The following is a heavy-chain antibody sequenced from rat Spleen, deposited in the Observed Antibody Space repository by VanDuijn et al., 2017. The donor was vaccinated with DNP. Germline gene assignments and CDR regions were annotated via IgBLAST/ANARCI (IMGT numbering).Heavy chain of an antibody. CDR3: TTAFTSY. Sequence: EVQLVESGGGLVQPGRSLKLSCAASGFTFSDYYMAWVRQAPKKGLEWVATISYDGSRTYYRDSVKGRFTISRDNAKSTLYLQMDSLRSEDTATYYCTTAFTSYWGQGVMVTVSS. CDR2: ISYDGSRT. V-gene: IGHV5-7*01. CDR1: GFTFSDYY. D-gene: IGHD2-1*01. J-gene: IGHJ2*01.